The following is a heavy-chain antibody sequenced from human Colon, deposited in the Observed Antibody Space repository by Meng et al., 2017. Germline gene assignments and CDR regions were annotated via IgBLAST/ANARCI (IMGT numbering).Heavy chain of an antibody. D-gene: IGHD1-14*01. Sequence: GPLQDSGQGLGRPSETLSLTCTVSGGSVSSGTYYWSWIRQPPGKGLEWIGCIYYSGTTNYNPSLKSRVTISVDTSKNQFSLKLSSVTPADTAVYFCARDRVPGKYWGQGTLVTVSS. CDR1: GGSVSSGTYY. CDR3: ARDRVPGKY. CDR2: IYYSGTT. V-gene: IGHV4-61*01. J-gene: IGHJ4*02.